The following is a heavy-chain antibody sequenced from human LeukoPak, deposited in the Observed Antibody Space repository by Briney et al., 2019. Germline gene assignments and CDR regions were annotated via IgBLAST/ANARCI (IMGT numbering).Heavy chain of an antibody. D-gene: IGHD3-22*01. J-gene: IGHJ5*02. CDR1: GYTFTGYY. CDR2: INPNSGGT. V-gene: IGHV1-2*02. CDR3: ARAYANYYDSSGYLNWFDP. Sequence: ASVKVSCKASGYTFTGYYMHWVRQAPGQGLEWMGWINPNSGGTNYAQKFQGRVTMTRDTSTSTVYMELSSLRSEDTAVYYCARAYANYYDSSGYLNWFDPWGQGTLVTVSS.